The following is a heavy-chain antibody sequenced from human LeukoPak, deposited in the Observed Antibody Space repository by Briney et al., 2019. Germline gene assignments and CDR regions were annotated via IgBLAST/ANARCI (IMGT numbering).Heavy chain of an antibody. D-gene: IGHD3-3*01. CDR1: GESFSGYY. Sequence: PSETLSLTCAVYGESFSGYYWSWIRQPPGKGLEWIGEINHSGSTNYNPSLKSRVTISVDTSKNQFSLKLSSVTAADTAVYYCARLFTIFGVGYYGMDVWGQGTTVTVSS. V-gene: IGHV4-34*01. CDR2: INHSGST. CDR3: ARLFTIFGVGYYGMDV. J-gene: IGHJ6*02.